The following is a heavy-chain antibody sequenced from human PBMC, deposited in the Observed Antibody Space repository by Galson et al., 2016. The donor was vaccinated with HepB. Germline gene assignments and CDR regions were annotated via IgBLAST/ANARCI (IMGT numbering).Heavy chain of an antibody. CDR3: AKGPTGYYYYGMDV. D-gene: IGHD1-14*01. J-gene: IGHJ6*02. Sequence: SLRLSCAASGFTFSIYAMSWVRQAPGKGLEWVSGTSGSSGSTYYADSVKGRFTISRDNSKNTLYLQMNSLRAEDTAVYYCAKGPTGYYYYGMDVWGQGTTVTVSS. V-gene: IGHV3-23*01. CDR1: GFTFSIYA. CDR2: TSGSSGST.